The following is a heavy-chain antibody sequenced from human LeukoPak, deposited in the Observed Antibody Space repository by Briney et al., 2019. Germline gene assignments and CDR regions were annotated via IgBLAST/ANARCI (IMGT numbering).Heavy chain of an antibody. D-gene: IGHD6-13*01. V-gene: IGHV5-51*01. CDR3: ARRAIAAVNGMDV. Sequence: GGSLKISCQGSGSLFTSYWIGGVRQVPGKGLEWMGIIYPGDSDTRYSPSFQGQVTISADKSISTAYLQWSSLKASDTAMYYCARRAIAAVNGMDVWGQGTTVTVSS. J-gene: IGHJ6*02. CDR2: IYPGDSDT. CDR1: GSLFTSYW.